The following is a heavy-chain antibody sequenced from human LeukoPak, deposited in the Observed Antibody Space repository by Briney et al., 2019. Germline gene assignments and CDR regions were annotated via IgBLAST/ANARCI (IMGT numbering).Heavy chain of an antibody. J-gene: IGHJ3*02. CDR3: AGAGGDDAFDI. CDR1: GGSISSYY. D-gene: IGHD3-10*01. Sequence: SETLSLTCTVSGGSISSYYWSWIRQPPGKGLEWIGYIYYSGSTNYNPSLESRVTISVDTSKNQFSLKLSSVTAADTAVYYCAGAGGDDAFDIWGQGTMVTVSA. CDR2: IYYSGST. V-gene: IGHV4-59*08.